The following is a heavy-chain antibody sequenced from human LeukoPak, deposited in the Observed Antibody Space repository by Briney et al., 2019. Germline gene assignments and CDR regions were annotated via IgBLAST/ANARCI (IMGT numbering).Heavy chain of an antibody. D-gene: IGHD6-13*01. V-gene: IGHV4-61*08. Sequence: SETLSLTCTVSGGSLSSGGYYWRWIRQHPGKGLEWIGYIYYSGSTNYNPSLKSRVTISVDTSKNQFSLKLSSVTAADTAVYYCASNIAPGWFDPWGQGTLVTVSS. CDR1: GGSLSSGGYY. CDR3: ASNIAPGWFDP. J-gene: IGHJ5*02. CDR2: IYYSGST.